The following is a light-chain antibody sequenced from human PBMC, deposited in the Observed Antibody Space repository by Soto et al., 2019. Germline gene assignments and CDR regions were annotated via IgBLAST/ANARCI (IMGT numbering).Light chain of an antibody. V-gene: IGLV2-14*03. J-gene: IGLJ1*01. CDR2: DVS. Sequence: QSALTQPASVSGSPGQSITISCTGTSSDVGGYNYVSWYQHHPGKAPKLMIYDVSHRPSGVSNRFSGSKSGNTASLTISGLQAEEEADYYCSSYTSSSTPYVFGTGTKLTVL. CDR3: SSYTSSSTPYV. CDR1: SSDVGGYNY.